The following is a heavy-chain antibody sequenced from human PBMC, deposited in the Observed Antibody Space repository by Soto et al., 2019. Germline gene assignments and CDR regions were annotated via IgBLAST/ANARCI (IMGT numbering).Heavy chain of an antibody. D-gene: IGHD2-2*01. CDR2: ISYDGSNK. J-gene: IGHJ4*02. Sequence: QVQRVESGGGVVQPGRSLRLSCAASGFTFSNYDMHWVRQAPGKGLEWVTVISYDGSNKYYADSVKGRFTISRDNSKNTLYLQMSSLRAEDTAVYYCVLSRSAYFDFWGQGTLVTVS. CDR3: VLSRSAYFDF. CDR1: GFTFSNYD. V-gene: IGHV3-30-3*01.